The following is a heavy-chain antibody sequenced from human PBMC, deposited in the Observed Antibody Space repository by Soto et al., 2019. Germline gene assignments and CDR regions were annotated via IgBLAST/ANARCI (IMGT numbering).Heavy chain of an antibody. D-gene: IGHD3-3*01. Sequence: PGESLKISCKGSGYSFTSYWIGWVRQMPGKGLEWMGIIYPGDSDTRYSPSFQGQVTISADKSISTAYLQWSSLKASDTAMYYCAGGNYHFWSGSSLEVGGKGTTVPVSS. CDR2: IYPGDSDT. CDR1: GYSFTSYW. CDR3: AGGNYHFWSGSSLEV. V-gene: IGHV5-51*01. J-gene: IGHJ6*04.